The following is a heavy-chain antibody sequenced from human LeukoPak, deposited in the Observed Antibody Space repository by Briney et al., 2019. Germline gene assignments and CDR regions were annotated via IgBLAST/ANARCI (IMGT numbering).Heavy chain of an antibody. CDR2: ISFDATKE. J-gene: IGHJ3*01. D-gene: IGHD1-26*01. V-gene: IGHV3-30*17. Sequence: GGFLRLSCAASGFTFSNYAMHWVRQAPGKGLEWVAVISFDATKEYFGKSVKGRFTISRDNSKSTLFLQMHSLRVEDTALYFCARFKVGSNATQKNAFDVWGRGTVVTVSS. CDR1: GFTFSNYA. CDR3: ARFKVGSNATQKNAFDV.